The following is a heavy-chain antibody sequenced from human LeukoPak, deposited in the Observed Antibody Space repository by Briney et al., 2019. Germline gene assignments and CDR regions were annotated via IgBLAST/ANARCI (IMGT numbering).Heavy chain of an antibody. V-gene: IGHV3-7*03. CDR3: AREAAKDTAMVTYAEYFGL. Sequence: GGSLRLSCAASGFTFSSYWMSWVRQAPGKGLEWVANIKQDGSEKYYVDSVKGRFTISRDNAKNSLYLQMNSLRAEDTAVYYCAREAAKDTAMVTYAEYFGLWGRGTLVTVSS. D-gene: IGHD5-18*01. CDR1: GFTFSSYW. J-gene: IGHJ2*01. CDR2: IKQDGSEK.